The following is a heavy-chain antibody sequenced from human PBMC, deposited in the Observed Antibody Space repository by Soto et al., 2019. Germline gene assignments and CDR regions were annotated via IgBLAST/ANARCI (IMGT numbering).Heavy chain of an antibody. CDR3: ARGAKGPGQYGPGSQGWFDP. V-gene: IGHV1-69*06. J-gene: IGHJ5*02. Sequence: QVQLMQSGAEEKKPGSSVTVSCKASGGTFISHAINWVRQAPGQGIEWMRVLIPDTETPNIAQKFQDRVTITADKSTTTVYMKLSNLRSDDTAVYYCARGAKGPGQYGPGSQGWFDPWGQGPLVTVAS. CDR1: GGTFISHA. CDR2: LIPDTETP. D-gene: IGHD3-10*01.